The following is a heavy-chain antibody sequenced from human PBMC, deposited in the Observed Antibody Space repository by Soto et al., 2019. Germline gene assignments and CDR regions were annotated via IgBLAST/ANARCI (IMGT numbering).Heavy chain of an antibody. Sequence: GGSLRLACAASRFTFSSDGMHWVRQAPGEGLEWVAVISYDGSNKYYADSVKGRFTISRDNSKNTLYLQMNSLRAEDTAVYYCAKDRLTGTTYYYYGMDVWGQGTTVTVSS. V-gene: IGHV3-30*18. D-gene: IGHD1-1*01. CDR1: RFTFSSDG. J-gene: IGHJ6*02. CDR3: AKDRLTGTTYYYYGMDV. CDR2: ISYDGSNK.